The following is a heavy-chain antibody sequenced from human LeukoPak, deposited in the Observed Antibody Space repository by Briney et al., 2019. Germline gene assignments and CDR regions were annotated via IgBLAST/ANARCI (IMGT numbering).Heavy chain of an antibody. V-gene: IGHV3-48*03. CDR3: ARDGLAAATLHWCFDL. D-gene: IGHD2-15*01. Sequence: PGGSLRLSCAASGFTFSSYEMNWVRQAPVKGLEWVSYIDSSGSTIHYADSVKGRFTISRDNARNSLYLQMNSLRAEDTAVYYCARDGLAAATLHWCFDLWGRGTLVTVSS. J-gene: IGHJ2*01. CDR1: GFTFSSYE. CDR2: IDSSGSTI.